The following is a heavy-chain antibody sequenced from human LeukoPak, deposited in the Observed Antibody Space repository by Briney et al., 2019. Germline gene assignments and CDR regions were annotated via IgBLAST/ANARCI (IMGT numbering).Heavy chain of an antibody. Sequence: GRSLRLSCAASGFTFKNYAMNWVRQAPGKGLEWVSALSDNGGRTYYADSVTGRFTISRDNSKNTLNLQMNGLTAEDTAIYYCAREDVSRGFDFWGHGTLVTVSS. D-gene: IGHD3-16*01. CDR2: LSDNGGRT. CDR1: GFTFKNYA. CDR3: AREDVSRGFDF. V-gene: IGHV3-23*01. J-gene: IGHJ4*01.